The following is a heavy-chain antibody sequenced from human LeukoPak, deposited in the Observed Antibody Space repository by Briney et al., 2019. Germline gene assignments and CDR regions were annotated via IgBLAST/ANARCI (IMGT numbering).Heavy chain of an antibody. V-gene: IGHV4-30-4*01. J-gene: IGHJ4*02. D-gene: IGHD2-2*01. CDR1: GGSFSNGDYY. Sequence: SQTLSLTCIVFGGSFSNGDYYWSWIRQPPGKGLEWIGYIYYSGSTYYNPSLKSRVTISVDTSKNQFSLKLSSVTAADTAVYYCARAVDCSSTSCYAAGVDYWGQGTLVTVSS. CDR2: IYYSGST. CDR3: ARAVDCSSTSCYAAGVDY.